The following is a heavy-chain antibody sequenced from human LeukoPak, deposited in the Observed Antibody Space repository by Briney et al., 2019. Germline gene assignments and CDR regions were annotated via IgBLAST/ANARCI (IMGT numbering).Heavy chain of an antibody. J-gene: IGHJ6*02. CDR1: GFTVSNNY. Sequence: PGGSLRLSCAASGFTVSNNYMSWVRQTPGRGLEWVSLIYSGGTTYYADSVKGRFTISRDNSKNTLYLQMNSLRAEDTAVYYCARDLTKAVTYYYGMNVWGQGTTVTVSS. CDR2: IYSGGTT. V-gene: IGHV3-66*01. D-gene: IGHD4-11*01. CDR3: ARDLTKAVTYYYGMNV.